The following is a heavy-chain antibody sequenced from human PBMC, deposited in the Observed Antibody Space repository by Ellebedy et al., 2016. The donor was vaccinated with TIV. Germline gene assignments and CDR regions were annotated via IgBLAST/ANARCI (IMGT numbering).Heavy chain of an antibody. Sequence: AASVKVSCKAYDNSFTRFGFTWVRPAPGQGLEWMGWISPYNGNTKYAQMFQDRFTMTTDTSTKTVYMELRSLRSDDTALYYCARTHYRFGIIDYLDYWGQGTLVTVSS. CDR3: ARTHYRFGIIDYLDY. CDR2: ISPYNGNT. CDR1: DNSFTRFG. D-gene: IGHD3-10*01. J-gene: IGHJ4*02. V-gene: IGHV1-18*04.